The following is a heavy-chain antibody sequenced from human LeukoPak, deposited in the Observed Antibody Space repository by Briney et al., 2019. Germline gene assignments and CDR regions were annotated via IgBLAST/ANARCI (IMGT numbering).Heavy chain of an antibody. V-gene: IGHV3-20*04. J-gene: IGHJ5*02. CDR3: ARLRGSGSYSGNWFDP. Sequence: GGSLRLSCAASGFTFSDHYMNWVRQAPGKGLEWVSGINWNGGSTGYADSVKGRFTISRDNAKNSLYLQMNSLRAEDTALYYCARLRGSGSYSGNWFDPWGQGTLVTVSS. CDR1: GFTFSDHY. CDR2: INWNGGST. D-gene: IGHD3-10*01.